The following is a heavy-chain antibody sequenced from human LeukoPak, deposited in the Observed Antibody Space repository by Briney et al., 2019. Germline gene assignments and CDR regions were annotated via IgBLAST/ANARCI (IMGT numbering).Heavy chain of an antibody. CDR2: VSYSGST. CDR3: ARDNVVDATSGIDY. V-gene: IGHV4-39*07. D-gene: IGHD1-26*01. J-gene: IGHJ4*02. Sequence: SETLSLTCTVSHGSISDNSYYWGWIRQPPGKGLEWIGSVSYSGSTYYNPSLKSRVTISLDTSKNQFSLKLTSMTAADTAVYFCARDNVVDATSGIDYWGQGTLVTVSS. CDR1: HGSISDNSYY.